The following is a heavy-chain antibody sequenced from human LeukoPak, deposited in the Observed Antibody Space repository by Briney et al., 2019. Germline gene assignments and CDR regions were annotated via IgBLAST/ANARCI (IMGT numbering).Heavy chain of an antibody. D-gene: IGHD5-12*01. J-gene: IGHJ4*02. Sequence: GGSLRLSCAASGFTFDDYGMSWVRQAPGKELQWVANIKQDGSAKYYVDSVKGRFTISRDNAKNSLYLQMNSLRAEDTAVYYCARVEASGYDYGAFDYWGQGTLVTVSS. CDR2: IKQDGSAK. V-gene: IGHV3-7*01. CDR3: ARVEASGYDYGAFDY. CDR1: GFTFDDYG.